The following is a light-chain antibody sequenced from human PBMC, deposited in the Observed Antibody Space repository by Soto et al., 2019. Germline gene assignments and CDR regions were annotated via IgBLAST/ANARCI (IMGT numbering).Light chain of an antibody. Sequence: QSVLTQSPSASASLGASVKLTCTLSSGHSNYAIAWHQQQSEKGPRYLMKLNSDGSHNKGDGIPDRFSGSSSGAERYLTISSLRSEDEADYYCQTWGSGIVVFGGGTKLTVL. V-gene: IGLV4-69*01. CDR1: SGHSNYA. CDR2: LNSDGSH. J-gene: IGLJ2*01. CDR3: QTWGSGIVV.